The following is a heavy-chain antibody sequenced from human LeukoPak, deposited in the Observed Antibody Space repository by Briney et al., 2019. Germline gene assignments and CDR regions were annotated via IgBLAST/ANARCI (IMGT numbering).Heavy chain of an antibody. CDR2: IIPIFGTA. Sequence: GASVKVSCKASGGTFSSYAISWVRQAPGQGLEWMGGIIPIFGTANYAQKFQGRVTITADKSTSTAYMELSSLRSEDTAVYYCAREGLGELLYFDYWGQGTLVTVSS. D-gene: IGHD3-16*01. CDR1: GGTFSSYA. V-gene: IGHV1-69*06. CDR3: AREGLGELLYFDY. J-gene: IGHJ4*02.